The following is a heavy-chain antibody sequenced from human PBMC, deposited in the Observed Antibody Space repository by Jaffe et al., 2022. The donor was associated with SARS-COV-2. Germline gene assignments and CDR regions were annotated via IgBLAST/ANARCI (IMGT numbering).Heavy chain of an antibody. J-gene: IGHJ4*02. D-gene: IGHD4-17*01. CDR1: GFTFNNFG. Sequence: QVQLVESGGGVVQPGGSLRLSCVGSGFTFNNFGMHWVRQAPGKGLEWVALVSSDGRTKYYADSVKGRFTISRDNSRKTLDLQLNSLRPEDTAVYFCAKDIYPGDYDYYFDYWGQGTLVTVSS. V-gene: IGHV3-30*18. CDR3: AKDIYPGDYDYYFDY. CDR2: VSSDGRTK.